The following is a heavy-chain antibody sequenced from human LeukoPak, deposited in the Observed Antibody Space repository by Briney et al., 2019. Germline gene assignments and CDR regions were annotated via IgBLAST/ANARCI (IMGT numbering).Heavy chain of an antibody. Sequence: PGGSLRLSCAASGFTFSSYWMSWVRQAPGKVLEWVANIKQDGSEKYYVDSVKGRFTIYRDHAKNSLYLQMNSLRAEDTAVYYCARTVEIQLRLGDYYFDYWGQGNLVTVSS. J-gene: IGHJ4*02. D-gene: IGHD5-18*01. CDR3: ARTVEIQLRLGDYYFDY. CDR2: IKQDGSEK. CDR1: GFTFSSYW. V-gene: IGHV3-7*01.